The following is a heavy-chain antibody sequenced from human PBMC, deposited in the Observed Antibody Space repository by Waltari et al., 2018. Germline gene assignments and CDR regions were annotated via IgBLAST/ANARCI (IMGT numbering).Heavy chain of an antibody. CDR1: GYTFTNHY. J-gene: IGHJ4*02. V-gene: IGHV1-46*01. CDR3: ARESTSTGGGGLDS. Sequence: QVRLLQSGAEVKKPGASVKVSCKASGYTFTNHYMHWVRQAPGQGLEGMGMIIPSGGATTYANKFQGRVTMTRDTSTRTVFMDLSSLRSADTAVYYCARESTSTGGGGLDSWGQGSLVTVSS. CDR2: IIPSGGAT. D-gene: IGHD2-8*02.